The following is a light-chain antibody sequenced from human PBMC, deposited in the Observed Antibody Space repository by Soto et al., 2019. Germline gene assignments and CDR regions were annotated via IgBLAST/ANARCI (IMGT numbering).Light chain of an antibody. CDR3: SSYTSTNTKL. CDR1: SSDVGGYDY. J-gene: IGLJ2*01. Sequence: QSVRTQPASVSGSPGQSIAISCTGSSSDVGGYDYVSWYQQHPGKAHKLMIYDVTKRPSGVSNRFSGSKSGNTASLTISGLQAEDEADYYCSSYTSTNTKLFGGGTKVTVL. CDR2: DVT. V-gene: IGLV2-14*03.